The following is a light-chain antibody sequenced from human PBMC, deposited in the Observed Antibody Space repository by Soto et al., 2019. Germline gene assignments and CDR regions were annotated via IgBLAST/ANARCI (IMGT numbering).Light chain of an antibody. Sequence: EIIMTQSPATLSVSPGERVTLSCRASQSISGYLAWYQHKPGQAPRLLIYGASTRATGIPARFTGSGSGTEFTLTISSLQPEDFATYYCLQDYNYPITFGGGTKVDIK. CDR2: GAS. V-gene: IGKV3-15*01. CDR1: QSISGY. J-gene: IGKJ4*01. CDR3: LQDYNYPIT.